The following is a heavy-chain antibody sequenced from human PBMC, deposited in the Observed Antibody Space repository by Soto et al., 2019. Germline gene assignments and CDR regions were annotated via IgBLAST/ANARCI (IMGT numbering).Heavy chain of an antibody. Sequence: QVQLVQSGAEVKKPGSSVKVSCKASGGTFSSYAISWVRQAPGQGLEWMGGIIPIFGTANYAQKFQGRVTITADESTSTAYMELSSLRSEDTAVYYCARALRESNYYYYYGMDVWGQGTTVTVPS. CDR2: IIPIFGTA. J-gene: IGHJ6*02. V-gene: IGHV1-69*12. D-gene: IGHD4-17*01. CDR1: GGTFSSYA. CDR3: ARALRESNYYYYYGMDV.